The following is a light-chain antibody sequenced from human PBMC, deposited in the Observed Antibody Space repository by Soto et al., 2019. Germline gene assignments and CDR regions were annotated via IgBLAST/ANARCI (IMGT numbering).Light chain of an antibody. J-gene: IGKJ4*01. CDR1: QSVSTY. Sequence: VLTQSPATLSLSPGERATLSCRASQSVSTYLAWYQQKPGQAPRLLIYDASNRATGIPARFSGSGAGTDFTLTISRLEPEDVAAHYCQKYNSAPLTFCGGTKVDIK. CDR2: DAS. V-gene: IGKV3-11*01. CDR3: QKYNSAPLT.